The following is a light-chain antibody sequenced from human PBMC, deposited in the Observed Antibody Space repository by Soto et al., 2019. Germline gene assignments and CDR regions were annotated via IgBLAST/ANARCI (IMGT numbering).Light chain of an antibody. CDR2: DAS. V-gene: IGKV1-33*01. Sequence: EIQMTQSPSSLSASVGDRVTITCQASQDIRNYLNGYQQKPGKAPELLIFDASNLEPGVSSRFSGSGSGTDCSFTIRGLQPEDFATYYCQQYLDLISFGGGTKVEVK. CDR3: QQYLDLIS. J-gene: IGKJ4*01. CDR1: QDIRNY.